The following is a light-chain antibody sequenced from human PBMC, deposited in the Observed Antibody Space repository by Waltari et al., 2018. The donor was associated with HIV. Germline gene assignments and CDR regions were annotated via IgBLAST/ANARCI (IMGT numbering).Light chain of an antibody. CDR2: RNN. CDR3: AAWDDNLSGWV. J-gene: IGLJ3*02. V-gene: IGLV1-47*01. CDR1: SSNIGSNY. Sequence: QSVLTQPPSASGTPGQSVTISCSGISSNIGSNYVSWYQQLPGTAPKLLIYRNNQRPSGVPDRFSGFKSGTSASLAISGLRSEDEADYYCAAWDDNLSGWVFGGGSKLTIL.